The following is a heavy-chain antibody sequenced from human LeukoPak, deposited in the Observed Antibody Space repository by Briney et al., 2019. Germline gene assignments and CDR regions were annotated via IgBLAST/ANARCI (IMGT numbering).Heavy chain of an antibody. V-gene: IGHV4-34*01. J-gene: IGHJ4*02. D-gene: IGHD3-10*01. CDR1: GGSFSDYY. CDR3: ARKVGDYGSGSYYHYFDY. CDR2: VNPSGST. Sequence: PSETLSLTCAVYGGSFSDYYWGWIRQPPGKGLEWIGEVNPSGSTNYNPSLKSRVTISVDTSKNQFSLKLTSVTAADTAVYYCARKVGDYGSGSYYHYFDYWGQGTLVTVSS.